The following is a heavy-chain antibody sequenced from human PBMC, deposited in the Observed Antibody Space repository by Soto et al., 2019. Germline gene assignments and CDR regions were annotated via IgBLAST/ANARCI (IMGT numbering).Heavy chain of an antibody. V-gene: IGHV6-1*01. J-gene: IGHJ4*02. D-gene: IGHD6-13*01. Sequence: SQTLSLTCAISRDSVSSNSAAWNWIRQSPSRGLEWLGRTYYRSKWYNDYAVSVKSRITINPDTSKNQFSLQLNSVTPEDTAVYYCGRGAIAAAGTRIDYWGQGTLVTVSS. CDR3: GRGAIAAAGTRIDY. CDR1: RDSVSSNSAA. CDR2: TYYRSKWYN.